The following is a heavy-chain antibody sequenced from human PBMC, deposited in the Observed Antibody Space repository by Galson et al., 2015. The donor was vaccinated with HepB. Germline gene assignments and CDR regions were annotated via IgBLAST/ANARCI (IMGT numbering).Heavy chain of an antibody. CDR3: ARIRGKTYGYRVYYYGMDV. CDR2: IYYSGGT. CDR1: GGSINSYS. D-gene: IGHD5-18*01. V-gene: IGHV4-39*01. Sequence: ETLSLTCTVSGGSINSYSWGWIRQPPGKGLEWIGSIYYSGGTYYNPSLKSRVTISVDTSQNHFSLILSSVVAADTAVYYCARIRGKTYGYRVYYYGMDVRGQGTTVTVSS. J-gene: IGHJ6*02.